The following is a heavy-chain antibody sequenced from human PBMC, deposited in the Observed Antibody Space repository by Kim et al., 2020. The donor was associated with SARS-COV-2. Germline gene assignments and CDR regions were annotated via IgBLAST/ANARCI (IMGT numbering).Heavy chain of an antibody. Sequence: SETLSLTCAVYGGSFSGYYWSWIRQPPGKGLEWIGEINHSGSTNYNPSLKSRVTISVDTAKNQFSLKLSSVTAADTALYYLARALVVVVVAATQVDWFDPCGQGTLVTVSS. V-gene: IGHV4-34*01. CDR1: GGSFSGYY. CDR3: ARALVVVVVAATQVDWFDP. CDR2: INHSGST. J-gene: IGHJ5*02. D-gene: IGHD2-15*01.